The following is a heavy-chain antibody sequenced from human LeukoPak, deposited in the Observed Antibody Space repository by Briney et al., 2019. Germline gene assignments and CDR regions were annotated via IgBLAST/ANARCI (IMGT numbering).Heavy chain of an antibody. V-gene: IGHV1-2*02. D-gene: IGHD3-3*01. Sequence: ASVNVSCKASVYTFTDYYIHWVRQAPGQGLEWMASINPNSGRKNYGQKFQGRVTETSVTSISTAHMQLDRVSSDDTAVYYCGRVVKRFLESSRDVWRQGTTVSVSS. CDR3: GRVVKRFLESSRDV. CDR1: VYTFTDYY. CDR2: INPNSGRK. J-gene: IGHJ6*02.